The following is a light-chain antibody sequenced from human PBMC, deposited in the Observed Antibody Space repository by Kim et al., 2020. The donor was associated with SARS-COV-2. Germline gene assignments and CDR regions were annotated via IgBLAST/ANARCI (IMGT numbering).Light chain of an antibody. CDR3: QHYSRFPYT. CDR1: ENIGTW. V-gene: IGKV1-5*03. Sequence: DIQMTQSPSTLSASVRDRVTITCRASENIGTWLAWYQQKPGRAPRLLIYLASTLESGVPSRFSGTGSGTEFSLSITSLQPDDFATYYCQHYSRFPYTFGQGTKLEI. J-gene: IGKJ2*01. CDR2: LAS.